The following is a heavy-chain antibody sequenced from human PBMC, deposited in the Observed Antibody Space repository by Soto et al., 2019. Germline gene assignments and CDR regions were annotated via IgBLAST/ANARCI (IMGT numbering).Heavy chain of an antibody. CDR2: VYYSGNT. D-gene: IGHD2-15*01. Sequence: SETLSLTCTVSGGSISGYYWSWFRQPPGKGLEWIASVYYSGNTNYNPSLKSRVTISVDTSKNQFSLKLSSVTAADTAVYYCARRWGRSFDYWGQGTLVTVSS. CDR3: ARRWGRSFDY. CDR1: GGSISGYY. V-gene: IGHV4-59*08. J-gene: IGHJ4*02.